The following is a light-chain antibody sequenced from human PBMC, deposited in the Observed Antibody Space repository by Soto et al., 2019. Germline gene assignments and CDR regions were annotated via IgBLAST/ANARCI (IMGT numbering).Light chain of an antibody. CDR2: EVT. CDR1: SSDVGGYNY. CDR3: AVWDVTLNGQV. V-gene: IGLV2-8*01. J-gene: IGLJ3*02. Sequence: QSALTQPPSASGSPGQSVTISCTGTSSDVGGYNYVSWYQQHPGKAPKLMVYEVTKRPSGVPDRFSGSKSGTSVSLAISGLRSGDEATYYCAVWDVTLNGQVFGGGTKLTVL.